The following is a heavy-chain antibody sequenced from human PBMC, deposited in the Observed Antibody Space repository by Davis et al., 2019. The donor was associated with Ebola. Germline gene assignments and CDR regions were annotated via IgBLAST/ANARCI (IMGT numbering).Heavy chain of an antibody. Sequence: ASVKVSCKASGYTFTNYGITWVRQAPGQGLEWMGWISAYNGNTNYAQKLQGRVTMTTDTSTSTAYMELRSLRSDDTAVYYCARTRRDVVVVAAMRGNWFDPWGQGTLVIVSS. CDR1: GYTFTNYG. CDR3: ARTRRDVVVVAAMRGNWFDP. J-gene: IGHJ5*02. CDR2: ISAYNGNT. V-gene: IGHV1-18*01. D-gene: IGHD2-15*01.